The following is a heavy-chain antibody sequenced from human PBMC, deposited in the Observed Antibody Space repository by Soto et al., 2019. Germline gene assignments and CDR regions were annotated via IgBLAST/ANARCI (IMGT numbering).Heavy chain of an antibody. CDR1: GGTFSSYA. Sequence: ASVKVSCKASGGTFSSYAISWVRQAPGQGLEWMGGIIPIFGTANYAQKFQGRVTITADESTSTAYMELSSLRSEDTAVYYCARLYCTNGVCYVSHAFDIWGQGTMVTVSS. V-gene: IGHV1-69*13. D-gene: IGHD2-8*01. CDR2: IIPIFGTA. J-gene: IGHJ3*02. CDR3: ARLYCTNGVCYVSHAFDI.